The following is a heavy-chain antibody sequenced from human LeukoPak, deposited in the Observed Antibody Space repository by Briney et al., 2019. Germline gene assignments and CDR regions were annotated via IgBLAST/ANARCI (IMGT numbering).Heavy chain of an antibody. V-gene: IGHV1-8*01. CDR2: MNPSSGNT. J-gene: IGHJ4*02. CDR3: ARGSTVDTVATPLKY. CDR1: GYTFTSYD. D-gene: IGHD5-12*01. Sequence: VASVKVSCKASGYTFTSYDINWVRQATGQGLEWMGWMNPSSGNTGYAQKFQGRVTMTRSTSISTAYMELSSLRSEDTAVYYCARGSTVDTVATPLKYWGPGTLVTVSS.